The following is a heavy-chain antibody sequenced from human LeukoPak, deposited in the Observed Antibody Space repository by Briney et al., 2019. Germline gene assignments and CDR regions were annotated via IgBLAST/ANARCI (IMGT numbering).Heavy chain of an antibody. CDR3: ARDVDIVVVPAANYYYGMDV. J-gene: IGHJ6*02. CDR1: GYTFTSYG. D-gene: IGHD2-2*03. V-gene: IGHV1-18*01. CDR2: ISAYNGST. Sequence: GASVKVSCKASGYTFTSYGISWVRQAPGQGLEWMGWISAYNGSTNYAQKLQGRVTMTTDTSTSTAYMELRSLRSDDTAVYYCARDVDIVVVPAANYYYGMDVWGQGTTVTVSS.